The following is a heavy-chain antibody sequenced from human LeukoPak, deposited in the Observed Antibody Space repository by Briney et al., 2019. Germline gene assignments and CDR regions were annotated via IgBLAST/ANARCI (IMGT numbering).Heavy chain of an antibody. V-gene: IGHV1-69*01. CDR3: ARGAATPTPFDY. Sequence: SVKVSCKASGGTFSIYAISWVRQAPGQGLEWMGGIIPIFGTANYAQKFQGRVTITAAESTSTAYMELSSLRSEDTAVYYCARGAATPTPFDYWGQGTLVTVSS. CDR1: GGTFSIYA. D-gene: IGHD2-15*01. J-gene: IGHJ4*02. CDR2: IIPIFGTA.